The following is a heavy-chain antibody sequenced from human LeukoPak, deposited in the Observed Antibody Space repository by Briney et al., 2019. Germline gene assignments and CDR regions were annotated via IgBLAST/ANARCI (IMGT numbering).Heavy chain of an antibody. CDR3: ARGSAYSH. V-gene: IGHV3-66*02. CDR2: IYSGGSI. D-gene: IGHD3-22*01. Sequence: GGSLRLSCAASGFTVSSNYMSWVRQAPGKGLEWVSVIYSGGSIYYSDYVKGRFTISRDNSKNMLYLQMSSLRPEDTAVYYCARGSAYSHWGQGTLVSVSS. CDR1: GFTVSSNY. J-gene: IGHJ4*02.